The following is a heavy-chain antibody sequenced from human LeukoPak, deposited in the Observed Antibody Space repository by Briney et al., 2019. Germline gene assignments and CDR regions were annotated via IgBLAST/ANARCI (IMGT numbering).Heavy chain of an antibody. CDR3: ARKGDDYVWGSQGNYYFDY. D-gene: IGHD3-16*01. J-gene: IGHJ4*02. CDR2: IYYSGST. Sequence: SETLSLTCTVSGGSISSSSYYWGWIRQPPGKGLEWIGSIYYSGSTYYNPSLKSRVTISVDKSKNQFSLKLSSVTAADTAVYYCARKGDDYVWGSQGNYYFDYWGQGTLVTVSS. V-gene: IGHV4-39*07. CDR1: GGSISSSSYY.